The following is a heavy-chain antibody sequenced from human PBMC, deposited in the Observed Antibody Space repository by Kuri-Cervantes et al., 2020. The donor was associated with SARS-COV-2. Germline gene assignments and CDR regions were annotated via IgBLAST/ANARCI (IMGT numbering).Heavy chain of an antibody. D-gene: IGHD6-19*01. CDR1: GFTFNTYA. CDR3: VRETDPHGWYKGFAY. CDR2: ISYDGSNH. Sequence: GESLKISCAASGFTFNTYAMHWVRQAPGKGLEWVAVISYDGSNHYYADAVNGRFIASRDNSKNTLHLQMSSLRVEDTAIYYCVRETDPHGWYKGFAYWGQGTMVTGSS. V-gene: IGHV3-30*04. J-gene: IGHJ4*02.